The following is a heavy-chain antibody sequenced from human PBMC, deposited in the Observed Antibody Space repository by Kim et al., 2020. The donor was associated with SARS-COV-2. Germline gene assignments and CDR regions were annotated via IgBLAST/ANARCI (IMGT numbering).Heavy chain of an antibody. CDR2: IYPGDSHT. J-gene: IGHJ4*02. CDR1: GYSFTTYW. Sequence: GESLKISCKGSGYSFTTYWIAWVRQMPGKGLEWMGIIYPGDSHTRYSPSFQGQVTISADKSISTAYLQWSSLKASDTAMYYCARHPGGYCNTYSCYFDYWGQGTLVTVSS. CDR3: ARHPGGYCNTYSCYFDY. V-gene: IGHV5-51*01. D-gene: IGHD2-15*01.